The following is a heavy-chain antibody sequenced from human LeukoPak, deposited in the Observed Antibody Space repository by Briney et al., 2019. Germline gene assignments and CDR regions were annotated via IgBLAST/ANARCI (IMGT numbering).Heavy chain of an antibody. Sequence: ASVKVSCKASGYTFTSHYMHWVRQAPGQGLEWMGLINPSGSSTLYAQKFQGRVTMTRDMSTTTDYMELSSLRSEDTAVYYCARDYYDSSGYYSVFDYWGQGTLVTVSS. CDR3: ARDYYDSSGYYSVFDY. V-gene: IGHV1-46*01. J-gene: IGHJ4*02. D-gene: IGHD3-22*01. CDR1: GYTFTSHY. CDR2: INPSGSST.